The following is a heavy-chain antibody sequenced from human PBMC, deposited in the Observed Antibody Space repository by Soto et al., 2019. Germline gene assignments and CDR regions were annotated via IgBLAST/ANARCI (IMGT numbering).Heavy chain of an antibody. CDR3: ASILRGYCSGGSCSRVFDY. CDR1: GGTFSSYA. Sequence: SVKVSCKASGGTFSSYAISWVRQAPGQGLEWMGGIIPIFGTANYAQKFQGRVTITADKSTSTAYMELSSLRSEDTAVYYCASILRGYCSGGSCSRVFDYWGQGTLVTVSS. J-gene: IGHJ4*02. CDR2: IIPIFGTA. D-gene: IGHD2-15*01. V-gene: IGHV1-69*06.